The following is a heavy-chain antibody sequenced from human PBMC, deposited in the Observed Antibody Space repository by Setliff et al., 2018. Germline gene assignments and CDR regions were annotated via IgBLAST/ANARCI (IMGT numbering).Heavy chain of an antibody. D-gene: IGHD5-12*01. Sequence: ASVKVSCKASGYTFTNYGINWVRQAPGQRLEWVGWISAYNGDTNYAQKFQGRVTMTTDRSTSTAYMELRSLKSDDTAVYYCARCLPFLSGYERGAFDYWGQGTQVTVS. CDR1: GYTFTNYG. CDR3: ARCLPFLSGYERGAFDY. J-gene: IGHJ4*02. V-gene: IGHV1-18*01. CDR2: ISAYNGDT.